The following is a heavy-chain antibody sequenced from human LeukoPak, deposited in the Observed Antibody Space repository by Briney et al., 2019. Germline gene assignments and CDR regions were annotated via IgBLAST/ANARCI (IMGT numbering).Heavy chain of an antibody. V-gene: IGHV4-59*08. Sequence: SETLSLTCTVSGGSISTYYRSWIRQPPGKGLEWIGYIHYSGSTNYSPSLKSRVTISVDTSKNRFSLRLTSLTAADTAVYFCAGGGWSFDAFDFWGQGTMVTVSS. CDR1: GGSISTYY. CDR2: IHYSGST. J-gene: IGHJ3*01. CDR3: AGGGWSFDAFDF. D-gene: IGHD6-19*01.